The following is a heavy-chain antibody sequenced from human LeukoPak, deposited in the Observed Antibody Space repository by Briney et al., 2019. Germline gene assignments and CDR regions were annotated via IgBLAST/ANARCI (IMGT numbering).Heavy chain of an antibody. V-gene: IGHV4-34*01. CDR2: INHSGST. J-gene: IGHJ4*02. Sequence: SETLSLTCAVSGGSISSSYYWSWIRQPPGKGLEWIGEINHSGSTNYNPSLKSRVTISVDTSKNQFSLKLSSVTAADTAVCYCASRSSSWPKYYFDYWGQGTLVTVSS. CDR1: GGSISSSYY. D-gene: IGHD6-13*01. CDR3: ASRSSSWPKYYFDY.